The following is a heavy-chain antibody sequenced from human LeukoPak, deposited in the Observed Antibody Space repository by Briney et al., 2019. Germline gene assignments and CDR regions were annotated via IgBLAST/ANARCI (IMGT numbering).Heavy chain of an antibody. CDR2: IKEDGSEK. V-gene: IGHV3-7*01. D-gene: IGHD3-22*01. Sequence: PGGSLRLSCAVSGITLSHYGMSWVRQAPGKGLEWVANIKEDGSEKYYGDSVKGRLTISRDNAKNSLYLQMNNLRAEDTAVYYCARDSSGYQWGQGTLVTVSS. J-gene: IGHJ4*02. CDR1: GITLSHYG. CDR3: ARDSSGYQ.